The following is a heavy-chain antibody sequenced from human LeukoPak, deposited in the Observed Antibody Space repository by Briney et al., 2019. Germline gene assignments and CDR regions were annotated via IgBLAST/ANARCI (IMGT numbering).Heavy chain of an antibody. CDR2: IWYDGSNK. Sequence: PGGSLRLSCAASGFTFSSYGMHWVRQAPGKGLEWVAVIWYDGSNKYYADSVKGRFTISRDNSKNTLYLQMNSLRAEDTAVYYCARSHRSNAQDYWGQGTLVTVSS. CDR3: ARSHRSNAQDY. D-gene: IGHD1-14*01. CDR1: GFTFSSYG. V-gene: IGHV3-33*01. J-gene: IGHJ4*02.